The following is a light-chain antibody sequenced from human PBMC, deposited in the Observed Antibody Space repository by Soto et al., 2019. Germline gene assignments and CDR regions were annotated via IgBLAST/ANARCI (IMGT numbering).Light chain of an antibody. Sequence: QSVLTQPAPVSGSPGQSITISCTGTSRDVGSYNLVSWYQQHPGKAAKLMIYEGSKRPSGVFTRFSGSKSGNTASLTISGRQADDEADYYCCSYAGSSTFYVFGSGTKLTVL. J-gene: IGLJ1*01. CDR1: SRDVGSYNL. V-gene: IGLV2-23*01. CDR3: CSYAGSSTFYV. CDR2: EGS.